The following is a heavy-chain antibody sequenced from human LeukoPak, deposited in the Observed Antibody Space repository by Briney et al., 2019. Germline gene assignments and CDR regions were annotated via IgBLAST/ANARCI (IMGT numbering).Heavy chain of an antibody. Sequence: PGGSLRLACAASGFPFNIYSMYWVRQAPGRGLEWVASMSSYPSSEYYADCVKGRFTISRDNSKNMLYRQINSLKAEDTAVYHCARKKMAATGKGAFDYWGQGTLVTVPS. D-gene: IGHD6-13*01. CDR2: MSSYPSSE. CDR1: GFPFNIYS. V-gene: IGHV3-30*04. CDR3: ARKKMAATGKGAFDY. J-gene: IGHJ4*02.